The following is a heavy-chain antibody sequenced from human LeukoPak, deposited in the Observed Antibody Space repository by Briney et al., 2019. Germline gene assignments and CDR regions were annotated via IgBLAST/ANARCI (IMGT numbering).Heavy chain of an antibody. D-gene: IGHD2-2*01. CDR1: GGTFSSYA. V-gene: IGHV1-69*04. CDR3: ASPGVPAADFHGAFDI. Sequence: SVKVSCKASGGTFSSYAISWARQAPGQGLEWMGRIIPILGIANYAQKLQGRVTITADESTSTAYMELSSLRSEDTAVYYCASPGVPAADFHGAFDIWGQGTMVTVSS. CDR2: IIPILGIA. J-gene: IGHJ3*02.